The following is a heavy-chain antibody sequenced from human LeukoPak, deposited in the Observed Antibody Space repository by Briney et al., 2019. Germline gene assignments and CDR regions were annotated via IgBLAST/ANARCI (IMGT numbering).Heavy chain of an antibody. J-gene: IGHJ4*02. CDR1: GGSISSYY. V-gene: IGHV4-59*01. CDR3: ARAGFGGSYRGFDY. CDR2: IYYSGST. Sequence: SETLSLTCTVSGGSISSYYWSWIRQPPGEGLEWIGYIYYSGSTNYNPSLKSRVTISVDTSKNQFSLKLSSVTAADTAVYYCARAGFGGSYRGFDYWGQGTLVTVSS. D-gene: IGHD1-26*01.